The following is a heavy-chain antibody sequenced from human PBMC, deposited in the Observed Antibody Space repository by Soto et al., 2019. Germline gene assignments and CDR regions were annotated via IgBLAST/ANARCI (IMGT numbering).Heavy chain of an antibody. V-gene: IGHV1-69*02. J-gene: IGHJ4*02. Sequence: QVQLVQSGAEVKKPGSSVKVSCKASGGTFSSYTISWVRQAPGQGLEWMGRIIPILGIANYAQKFQGRVTTTADKSTSTAYMELSGLRSEDTAVYSCARGVADYSYARLDYWGQGTLVTVSS. CDR1: GGTFSSYT. CDR2: IIPILGIA. D-gene: IGHD5-18*01. CDR3: ARGVADYSYARLDY.